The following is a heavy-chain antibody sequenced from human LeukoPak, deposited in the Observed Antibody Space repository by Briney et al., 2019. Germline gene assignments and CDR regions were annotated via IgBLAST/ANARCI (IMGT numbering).Heavy chain of an antibody. CDR2: ITWNSGII. J-gene: IGHJ6*03. Sequence: GGSLRLSCAASGFSFDDYAMHWVRQAPGKGLEWVSGITWNSGIIAYADSVRGRFTISRDNAKNSLYLQMNSLRAEDTAVYYCARAVRGAVAGYYYYMDVWGKGTTVTVSS. V-gene: IGHV3-9*01. CDR3: ARAVRGAVAGYYYYMDV. D-gene: IGHD6-19*01. CDR1: GFSFDDYA.